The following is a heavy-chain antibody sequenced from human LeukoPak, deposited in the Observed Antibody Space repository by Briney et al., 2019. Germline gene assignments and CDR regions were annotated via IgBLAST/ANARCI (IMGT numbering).Heavy chain of an antibody. V-gene: IGHV4-4*07. CDR3: ARDGRYSAGGWFDP. Sequence: SETLSLTCTVSGGSISSYYWSWIRQPAGKGLEWIGRIYTSGSTNYNPSLKSRVTMSVDTSKNQFSLKLSSVTAADTAVYYCARDGRYSAGGWFDPWGPGTLVTVSS. CDR1: GGSISSYY. J-gene: IGHJ5*02. CDR2: IYTSGST. D-gene: IGHD5-12*01.